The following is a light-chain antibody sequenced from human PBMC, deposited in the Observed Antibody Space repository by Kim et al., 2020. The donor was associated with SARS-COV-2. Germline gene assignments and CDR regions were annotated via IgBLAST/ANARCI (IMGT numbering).Light chain of an antibody. J-gene: IGKJ1*01. CDR2: GAS. CDR3: QQYGSSPSM. Sequence: EIVLTQSPGTLSLSPGERVTLSCRASQSVNSNYLAWYQQRPGQAPRLVIYGASSRATGIPDRFSGSGSGTDFTLTISRLEPEDFAVYYCQQYGSSPSMFGQGTKVDIK. V-gene: IGKV3-20*01. CDR1: QSVNSNY.